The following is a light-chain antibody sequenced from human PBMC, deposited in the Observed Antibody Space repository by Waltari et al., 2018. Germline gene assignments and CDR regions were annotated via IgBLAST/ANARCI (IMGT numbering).Light chain of an antibody. CDR3: QQRNGYPIT. V-gene: IGKV1-9*01. Sequence: DIQLTQSPSFLSASVGDRVTITCRSSQGISNHLAWYQQKGAKAPKLLIHTASTLEGGVPSRFSGSGSGTEFAITISSLQPEDFATYYCQQRNGYPITFGQGTRLEIK. J-gene: IGKJ5*01. CDR1: QGISNH. CDR2: TAS.